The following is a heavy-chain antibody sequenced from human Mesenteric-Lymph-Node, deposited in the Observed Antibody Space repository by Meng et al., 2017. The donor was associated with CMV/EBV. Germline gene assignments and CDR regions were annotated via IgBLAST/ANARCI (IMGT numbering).Heavy chain of an antibody. D-gene: IGHD4-23*01. CDR1: GFTFSSYW. J-gene: IGHJ4*02. CDR2: IKQDGSEK. CDR3: ARTDYGGTSDY. Sequence: GGSLRLSCAASGFTFSSYWTSWVRQAPGKGLEWVANIKQDGSEKYYVDSVKGRFTISRDNAKNSLYLQMNSLRAEDTAVYYCARTDYGGTSDYWGQGTLVTVSS. V-gene: IGHV3-7*01.